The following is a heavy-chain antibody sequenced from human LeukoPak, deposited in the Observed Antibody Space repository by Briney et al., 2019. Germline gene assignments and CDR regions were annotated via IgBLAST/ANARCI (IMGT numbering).Heavy chain of an antibody. CDR1: GFTFSSYA. D-gene: IGHD3-9*01. CDR3: ARDLSQATYYDILTGYPGY. CDR2: ISYDGSNK. Sequence: PGGSLRLSCAASGFTFSSYAMHWVRQAPGKGLEWVAVISYDGSNKYYADSVKGRFTISRDNSKNTLYLQMNSLRAEDTAVYYCARDLSQATYYDILTGYPGYRGQGTLVTVSS. J-gene: IGHJ4*02. V-gene: IGHV3-30-3*01.